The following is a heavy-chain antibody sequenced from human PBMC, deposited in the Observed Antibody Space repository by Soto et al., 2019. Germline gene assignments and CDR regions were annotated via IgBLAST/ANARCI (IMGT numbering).Heavy chain of an antibody. D-gene: IGHD2-21*02. Sequence: QVQLQASGPGLVKPSETLSLTCTVSGCSVSSGSYYWSWIRQPPGKGLESIGYIYYSGSTNYNPSLKNRVTISVYTSKNQFSLKLSSVTAADTAVYYCAREGDVVTNISGWDYYYYYGMDVWGQGTTVTVSS. V-gene: IGHV4-61*01. CDR2: IYYSGST. CDR1: GCSVSSGSYY. CDR3: AREGDVVTNISGWDYYYYYGMDV. J-gene: IGHJ6*02.